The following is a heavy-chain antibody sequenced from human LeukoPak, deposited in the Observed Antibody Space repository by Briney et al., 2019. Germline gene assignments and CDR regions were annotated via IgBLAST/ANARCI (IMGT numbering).Heavy chain of an antibody. CDR3: AGYYDFWSGSHPPFDY. J-gene: IGHJ4*02. D-gene: IGHD3-3*01. Sequence: SETLSLTCTVSGGSISNYYWSWIRQPPGKGLEWIGEINHSGSTNYNPSLKSRVTISVDTSKNQFSLKLSSVTAADTAVYYCAGYYDFWSGSHPPFDYWGQGTLVTVSS. V-gene: IGHV4-34*01. CDR1: GGSISNYY. CDR2: INHSGST.